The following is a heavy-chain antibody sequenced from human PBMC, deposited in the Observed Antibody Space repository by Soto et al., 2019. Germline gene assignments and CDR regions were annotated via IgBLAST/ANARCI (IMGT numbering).Heavy chain of an antibody. CDR2: IFSNDEK. CDR3: ARTGGQYDFWSGSFYYMDV. V-gene: IGHV2-26*01. J-gene: IGHJ6*03. D-gene: IGHD3-3*01. Sequence: QVTLKESGPVLVKPTETLTLTCTVSGFSLSNARMGVSWIRQPPVKALEWLAHIFSNDEKSYSTSLKSRLTISKDTSKSQVVLTMTNMDPVDTATYYCARTGGQYDFWSGSFYYMDVWGKGTTVTVSS. CDR1: GFSLSNARMG.